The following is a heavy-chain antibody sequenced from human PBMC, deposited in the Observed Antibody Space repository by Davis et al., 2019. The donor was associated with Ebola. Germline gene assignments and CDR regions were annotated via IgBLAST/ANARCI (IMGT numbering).Heavy chain of an antibody. J-gene: IGHJ4*02. CDR3: ARDGDIVVVVAAFWDY. CDR1: GFTFSSYA. Sequence: GESLKISCAASGFTFSSYAMSWVRQAPGKGLEWVSYISSSGSTIYYADSVKGRFTISRDNAKNSLYLQMNSLRAEDTAVYYCARDGDIVVVVAAFWDYWGQGTLVTVSS. CDR2: ISSSGSTI. V-gene: IGHV3-48*04. D-gene: IGHD2-15*01.